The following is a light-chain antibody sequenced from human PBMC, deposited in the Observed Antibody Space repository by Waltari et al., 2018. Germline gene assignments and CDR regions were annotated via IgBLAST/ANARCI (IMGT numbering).Light chain of an antibody. CDR3: QQSYSAPKT. V-gene: IGKV1-39*01. J-gene: IGKJ1*01. Sequence: DIQMTQSPSSPPASIGDRVTITCRSRQSNSNYPNWYQQKPGKAPKILIYATSRLESGAPSRFSGSGSGTDFTLNISSLQLEDFATYYCQQSYSAPKTFGQGTRVEIK. CDR1: QSNSNY. CDR2: ATS.